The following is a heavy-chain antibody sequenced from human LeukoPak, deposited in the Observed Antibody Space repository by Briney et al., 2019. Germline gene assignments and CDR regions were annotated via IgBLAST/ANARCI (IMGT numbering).Heavy chain of an antibody. CDR1: GASISSHF. D-gene: IGHD2-2*01. J-gene: IGHJ5*02. CDR2: IHYSGST. Sequence: SETLSLTCTVPGASISSHFWTWFRQPPGKGLEWIGYIHYSGSTNYNPSLKSRVSISVDTSKNEFSLKLSSVTAADTAVYYCARDFLECSRASCLIWFDPWGQGTLVTVSS. CDR3: ARDFLECSRASCLIWFDP. V-gene: IGHV4-59*11.